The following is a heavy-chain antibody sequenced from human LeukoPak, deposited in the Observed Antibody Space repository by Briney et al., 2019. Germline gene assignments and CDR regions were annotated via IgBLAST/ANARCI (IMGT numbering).Heavy chain of an antibody. D-gene: IGHD2-15*01. CDR3: ARVNRMVPGYCSGGTCPGDY. CDR2: ISSSSSNT. J-gene: IGHJ4*02. V-gene: IGHV3-48*01. Sequence: GGSLRLSCAASGFTFSSYGMSWVRQAPGKGLEWVAYISSSSSNTYYADSVKGRFTISRDNAKNSLYLQMNSLRAEDTAVYYCARVNRMVPGYCSGGTCPGDYWGQGTLVSVSS. CDR1: GFTFSSYG.